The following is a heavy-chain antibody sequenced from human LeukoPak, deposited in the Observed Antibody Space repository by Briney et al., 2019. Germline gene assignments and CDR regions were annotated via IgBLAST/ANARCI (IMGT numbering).Heavy chain of an antibody. CDR2: ISSSSSYI. D-gene: IGHD1-26*01. Sequence: GGSLRLSCAASGFTFSSYSMNWVRQAPGKGLEWVSSISSSSSYIYYADSVKGRFTISRDNAKNSLYLQMNSLRAEDTAVYYCARRIVGATGPFDYWGQGTLVTVSS. V-gene: IGHV3-21*01. CDR1: GFTFSSYS. CDR3: ARRIVGATGPFDY. J-gene: IGHJ4*02.